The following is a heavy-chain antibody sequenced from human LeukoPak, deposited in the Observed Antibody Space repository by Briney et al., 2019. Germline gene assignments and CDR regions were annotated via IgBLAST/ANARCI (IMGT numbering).Heavy chain of an antibody. J-gene: IGHJ4*02. CDR2: IYYSGST. Sequence: PSETLSLTCTVSGGSISSYYWSWLRQPPGKGLEWIGYIYYSGSTNYNPSLKSRVTISVDTSKNQFSLKLSSVTAAGTAVYYCARVGRYGYNLEYFDYWGQGTLVTVSS. CDR1: GGSISSYY. CDR3: ARVGRYGYNLEYFDY. V-gene: IGHV4-59*01. D-gene: IGHD5-24*01.